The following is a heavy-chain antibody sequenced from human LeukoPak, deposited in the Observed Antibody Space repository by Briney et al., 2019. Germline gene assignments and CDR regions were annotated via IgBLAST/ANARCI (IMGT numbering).Heavy chain of an antibody. J-gene: IGHJ4*02. CDR2: IYYSGST. V-gene: IGHV4-59*06. D-gene: IGHD2-15*01. CDR1: GFTVSSNY. CDR3: ARYCSGGSCLDY. Sequence: PGGSLRLSCAASGFTVSSNYMSWVRQAPGKGLEWIGYIYYSGSTYYNPSLKSRVTISVDTSKNQFSLKLSSVTAADTAVYYCARYCSGGSCLDYWGQGTLVTVSS.